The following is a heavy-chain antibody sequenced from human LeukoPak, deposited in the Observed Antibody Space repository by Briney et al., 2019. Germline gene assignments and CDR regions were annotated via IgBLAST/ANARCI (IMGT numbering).Heavy chain of an antibody. CDR3: ARGEWWFDP. CDR2: IYSSGNT. Sequence: PSETLSLTCTVSGGSISGYYWSWIRQPAGRGLEWIGRIYSSGNTNYNPSLRSRITMSVESSKKKCSLKLNSVTAADTAVYYCARGEWWFDPWGQGTLVTVSS. J-gene: IGHJ5*02. CDR1: GGSISGYY. D-gene: IGHD3-3*01. V-gene: IGHV4-4*07.